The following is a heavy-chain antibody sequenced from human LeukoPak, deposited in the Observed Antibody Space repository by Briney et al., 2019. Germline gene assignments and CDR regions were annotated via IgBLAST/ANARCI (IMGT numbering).Heavy chain of an antibody. CDR1: GFTFSSYS. D-gene: IGHD6-13*01. V-gene: IGHV3-21*01. CDR2: IGSSSSYI. Sequence: GGSLRLSCAASGFTFSSYSMNWVRQAPGKGLEWVSSIGSSSSYIYYADSVKGRFTISRDDAKNSLYLQMNSLIAEDTAVYYCARERASSSWTLFGYWGQGTLVTVSS. J-gene: IGHJ4*02. CDR3: ARERASSSWTLFGY.